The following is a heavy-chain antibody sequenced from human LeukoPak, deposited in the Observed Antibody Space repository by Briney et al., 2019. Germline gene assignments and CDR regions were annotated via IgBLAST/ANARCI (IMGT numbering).Heavy chain of an antibody. CDR3: ARELVSLGTGYFDL. Sequence: PGRSLRLSCAASGFPFGTYGMTWVRQAPGKGLEWVSGITGSSWTYYADSVRGRFTISRDNSKNTLHLQMNNLTADDTAIYYCARELVSLGTGYFDLWGRGTLVTVSS. CDR2: ITGSSWT. CDR1: GFPFGTYG. J-gene: IGHJ2*01. V-gene: IGHV3-23*01. D-gene: IGHD7-27*01.